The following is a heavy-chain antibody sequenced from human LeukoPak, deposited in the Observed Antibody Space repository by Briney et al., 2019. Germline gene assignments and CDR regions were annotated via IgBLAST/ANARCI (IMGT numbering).Heavy chain of an antibody. V-gene: IGHV4-59*08. CDR1: GGSISSYY. Sequence: SETLSLTCTVSGGSISSYYWSWIRQPPGKGPEWIGYIYYSGSTNYNPSLKSRVTISVDTSKNQFSLKLSSVTAADTAVYYCAKGGSGSYYRVDYWGQGTLVTASS. CDR2: IYYSGST. J-gene: IGHJ4*02. D-gene: IGHD3-10*01. CDR3: AKGGSGSYYRVDY.